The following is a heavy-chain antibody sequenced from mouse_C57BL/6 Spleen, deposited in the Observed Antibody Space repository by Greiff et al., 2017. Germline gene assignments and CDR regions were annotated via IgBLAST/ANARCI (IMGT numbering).Heavy chain of an antibody. CDR1: GYSITSGYY. D-gene: IGHD1-1*01. Sequence: EVQLQESGPGLVKPSQSLSLTCSVTGYSITSGYYWNWIRQFPGNKLEWMGYISYDGSNNYNPSLKNRISITRDTSKNQFFLKLNSVTTEDTATYDCASYGSSSWFAYWGQGTLVTVSA. CDR3: ASYGSSSWFAY. CDR2: ISYDGSN. J-gene: IGHJ3*01. V-gene: IGHV3-6*01.